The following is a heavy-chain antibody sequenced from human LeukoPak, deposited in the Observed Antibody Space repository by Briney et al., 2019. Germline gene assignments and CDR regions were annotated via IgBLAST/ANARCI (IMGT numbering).Heavy chain of an antibody. V-gene: IGHV3-30*02. CDR2: VQNDVTTK. D-gene: IGHD6-19*01. CDR3: ARDRGSGWYGGFDY. J-gene: IGHJ4*02. CDR1: GFIFSNYG. Sequence: RSGGSLRLSCAASGFIFSNYGMHWIRQAPGKGLEWVAFVQNDVTTKYYADSVKGRFTISRDNSRNSLYLQMNSLRAEDTAVYYCARDRGSGWYGGFDYWGQGTLVTVSS.